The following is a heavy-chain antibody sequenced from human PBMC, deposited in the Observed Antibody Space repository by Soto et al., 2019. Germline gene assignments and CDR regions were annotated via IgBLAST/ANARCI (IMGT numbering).Heavy chain of an antibody. J-gene: IGHJ3*02. Sequence: QVQLQQWGAGLLKPSETLSLTCAVYGGSFSDYYWRWIRQPPGKGLEWIGEILHTGNTNYNPSLTSPVTVSVDTSQNPFSLEMISVTAADTAMYYCARALGSFDIWGQGKMVSVPS. CDR2: ILHTGNT. D-gene: IGHD3-16*01. CDR3: ARALGSFDI. CDR1: GGSFSDYY. V-gene: IGHV4-34*12.